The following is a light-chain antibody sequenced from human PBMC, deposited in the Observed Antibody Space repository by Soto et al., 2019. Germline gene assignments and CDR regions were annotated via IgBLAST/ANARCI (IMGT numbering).Light chain of an antibody. CDR3: QSYDSSLSGSNVI. Sequence: QSVLTQPPSVSGAPGQRVTISCTGSSSNIGAGYDVHWYQQLPGTAPKLLIYGNSNRPSGVPDRFYGSKSGTSASLAITGLQAEDEADYYCQSYDSSLSGSNVIFGGGTKLTV. CDR1: SSNIGAGYD. CDR2: GNS. J-gene: IGLJ2*01. V-gene: IGLV1-40*01.